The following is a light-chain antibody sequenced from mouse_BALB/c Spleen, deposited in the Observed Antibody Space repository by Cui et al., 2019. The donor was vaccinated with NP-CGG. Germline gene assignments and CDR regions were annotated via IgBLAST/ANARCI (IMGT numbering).Light chain of an antibody. V-gene: IGLV1*01. CDR2: GTN. J-gene: IGLJ1*01. Sequence: QAVVTQESAITTTPGETVTLTCRSSTGAVTTSNYANCVQEKPDHFITGLICGTNKRAPGGPARFLGSLIGDKAALTITGAQTEDEAIYFCALWYSNHWVFGGGTKLTVL. CDR1: TGAVTTSNY. CDR3: ALWYSNHWV.